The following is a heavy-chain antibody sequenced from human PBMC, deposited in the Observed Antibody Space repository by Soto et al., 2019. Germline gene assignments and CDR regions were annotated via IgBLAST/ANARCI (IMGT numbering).Heavy chain of an antibody. V-gene: IGHV3-23*01. J-gene: IGHJ4*02. CDR2: ISGSGGST. Sequence: EVQLLESGGGLVQPGGSLRLSCAASGFTFSSYAMSWVRQAPGKGLEWVSAISGSGGSTYYADSVKGRFTISRDNSKNALYLQMNSLRAEDTAVYYCAKSTGVLGGGRPFDYWGQGTLVTVSS. CDR3: AKSTGVLGGGRPFDY. CDR1: GFTFSSYA. D-gene: IGHD3-16*01.